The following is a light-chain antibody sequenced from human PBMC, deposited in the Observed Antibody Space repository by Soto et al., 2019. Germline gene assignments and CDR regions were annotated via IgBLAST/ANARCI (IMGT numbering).Light chain of an antibody. CDR3: CSYAGSSTGV. CDR1: SSDVGSYNL. V-gene: IGLV2-23*02. J-gene: IGLJ3*02. CDR2: DVN. Sequence: QSALTQPASVSGSPGQSITISCTGTSSDVGSYNLVSWYQQHPGKAPKLMIYDVNKRPSGVSNRFSGSKSGNTASLTISGRQAEDEADYYCCSYAGSSTGVFGGGTTLTVL.